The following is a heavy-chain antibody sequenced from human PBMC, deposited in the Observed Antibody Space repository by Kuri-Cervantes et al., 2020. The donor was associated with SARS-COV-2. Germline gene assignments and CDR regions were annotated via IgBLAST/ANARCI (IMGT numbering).Heavy chain of an antibody. J-gene: IGHJ6*03. Sequence: SENLSLTCTVSGGSISSSNYYWGRIRQPPGKGLEWIGSIYYSGSTHYNPSLKSRVSISVDTSRNQFSLKVSSVTAADTAVYSCARQHLGYYMDVWGKGTTVTVSS. V-gene: IGHV4-39*01. CDR1: GGSISSSNYY. CDR3: ARQHLGYYMDV. CDR2: IYYSGST.